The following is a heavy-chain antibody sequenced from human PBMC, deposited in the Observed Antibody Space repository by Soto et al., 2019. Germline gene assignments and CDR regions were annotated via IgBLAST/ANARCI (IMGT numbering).Heavy chain of an antibody. D-gene: IGHD6-13*01. CDR2: ISSSSSYI. Sequence: EVQLVESGGGLVKPGGSLRLSCAASGFTFSSYSMNWVRQAPGKGLEWVSSISSSSSYIYYAASVKGRFTIPRDNANNSLYLQMNSLEAEDTVVYYCARDSKGYSSSWYIRDIWGQGTMVTVSS. J-gene: IGHJ3*02. V-gene: IGHV3-21*01. CDR3: ARDSKGYSSSWYIRDI. CDR1: GFTFSSYS.